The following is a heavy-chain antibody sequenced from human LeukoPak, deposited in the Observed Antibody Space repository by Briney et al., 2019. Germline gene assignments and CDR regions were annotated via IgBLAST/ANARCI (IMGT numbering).Heavy chain of an antibody. J-gene: IGHJ4*02. V-gene: IGHV1-69*05. CDR3: AMGPAMVNFDY. Sequence: ASVKVSCKASGGTFSSYAISWVRQAPGQGLEWMGRIIPIFGTANYAQKFQGRVTITTDESTSTAYMELSSLRSEDTAAYYCAMGPAMVNFDYWGQGTLVTVSS. D-gene: IGHD5-18*01. CDR2: IIPIFGTA. CDR1: GGTFSSYA.